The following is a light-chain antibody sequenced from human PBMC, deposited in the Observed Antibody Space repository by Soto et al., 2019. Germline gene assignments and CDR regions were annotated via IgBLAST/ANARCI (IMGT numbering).Light chain of an antibody. V-gene: IGKV1-39*01. CDR2: AAS. Sequence: DIQMTQSPSSLSASVGDRVTITCRASRSISTYLNWYQHKPGKAPNLLIYAASSLQSGGPSRFSGSGSGTDFTLTISSLQPEDFATYYCQQSYSTPIFTFGPGTKVDIK. CDR1: RSISTY. CDR3: QQSYSTPIFT. J-gene: IGKJ3*01.